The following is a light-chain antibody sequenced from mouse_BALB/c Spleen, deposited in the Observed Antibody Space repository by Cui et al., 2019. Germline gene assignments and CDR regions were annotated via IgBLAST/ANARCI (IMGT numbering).Light chain of an antibody. CDR1: QDINSY. Sequence: DINMTQSTTSMYATLGENVTINCKASQDINSYLSWFQQKPRKSPKTLIYRANRLVDGVPSRFSGSGSGHDYSLTISSLEYEDMGIYYCLQYDEFPYTFGGGTKLEIK. V-gene: IGKV14-111*01. CDR3: LQYDEFPYT. CDR2: RAN. J-gene: IGKJ2*01.